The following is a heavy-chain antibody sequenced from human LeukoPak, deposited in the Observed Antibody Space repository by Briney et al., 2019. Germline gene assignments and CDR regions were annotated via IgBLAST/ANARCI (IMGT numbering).Heavy chain of an antibody. D-gene: IGHD4-17*01. Sequence: ESGPTLVKPTQTLXLTCTFSGFSLSPSGVGVGWIRQPPGKALEWLALIYWNDDKRYSPSLKSRLTITKDTSKDQVLLTVTNMDPVDTATYYCAHSGTVTTPHDAFDIWGQGTMVTVSS. CDR3: AHSGTVTTPHDAFDI. J-gene: IGHJ3*02. V-gene: IGHV2-5*01. CDR2: IYWNDDK. CDR1: GFSLSPSGVG.